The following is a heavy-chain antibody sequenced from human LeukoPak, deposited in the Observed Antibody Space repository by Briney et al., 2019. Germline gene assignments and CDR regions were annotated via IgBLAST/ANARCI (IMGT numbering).Heavy chain of an antibody. J-gene: IGHJ4*02. Sequence: PSETLSLTCTVSGGSISSYYWSWIRQPPGKGLEWIGYIYYSGSSYYNPSLKSRVTISVDTSKNQFSLKLSSVTAADTAVYYCATLSRFYDSSGGDYWGQGTLVTVSS. CDR3: ATLSRFYDSSGGDY. V-gene: IGHV4-59*12. CDR2: IYYSGSS. D-gene: IGHD3-22*01. CDR1: GGSISSYY.